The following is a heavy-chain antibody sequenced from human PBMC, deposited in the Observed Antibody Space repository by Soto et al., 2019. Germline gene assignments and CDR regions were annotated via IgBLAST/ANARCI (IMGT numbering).Heavy chain of an antibody. CDR2: ISYDGSNK. CDR3: ARRQDFGGPHYYYGMDV. Sequence: QVQLVESGGGVVQPGRSLRVSCAASGFIINNYAMHWVRQTPGKGLEWVAVISYDGSNKYYADSVKGRFTISRDNSKNTLYIQMTNLRPDDSAVYYCARRQDFGGPHYYYGMDVWGQGTTVTVSS. V-gene: IGHV3-30*04. CDR1: GFIINNYA. J-gene: IGHJ6*02. D-gene: IGHD3-3*01.